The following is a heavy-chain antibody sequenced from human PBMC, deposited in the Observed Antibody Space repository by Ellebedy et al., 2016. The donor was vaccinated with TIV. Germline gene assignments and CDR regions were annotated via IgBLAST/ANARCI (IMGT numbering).Heavy chain of an antibody. V-gene: IGHV4-4*02. Sequence: MPSETLSLTCDVSGASITSSSWWSWVRQSPGKGLEWIGEIYHRGSTNYNPSLKSRVTISMDKSKNQFSLRLTSVTAADTAIYYCARDGQQWLVPFDYWGPGTLVAVSS. CDR2: IYHRGST. D-gene: IGHD6-19*01. CDR1: GASITSSSW. J-gene: IGHJ4*02. CDR3: ARDGQQWLVPFDY.